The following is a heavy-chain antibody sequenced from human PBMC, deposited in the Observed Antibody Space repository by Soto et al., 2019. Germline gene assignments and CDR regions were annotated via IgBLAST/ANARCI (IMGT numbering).Heavy chain of an antibody. CDR2: IDPSDSYT. V-gene: IGHV5-10-1*01. CDR1: GYSFTSYW. Sequence: PGESLKISCKGSGYSFTSYWISWVRQMPGKGLEWMGRIDPSDSYTNYSPSFQGHVTISADKSISTAYLQWSSLKASDTAMYYCARLRGDIVVVPAAMGYYYYGMDVRGQGTTVTV. D-gene: IGHD2-2*01. J-gene: IGHJ6*02. CDR3: ARLRGDIVVVPAAMGYYYYGMDV.